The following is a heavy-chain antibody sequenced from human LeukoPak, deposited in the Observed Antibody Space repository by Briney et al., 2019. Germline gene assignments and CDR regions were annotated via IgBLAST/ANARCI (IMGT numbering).Heavy chain of an antibody. V-gene: IGHV4-4*07. CDR3: ARGAHCSSTSCYLVYYYYMDV. D-gene: IGHD2-2*01. CDR2: IYTSGST. J-gene: IGHJ6*03. Sequence: SETLSLTCTVSGGSISSYYWSWIRQPAGKGLEWIGRIYTSGSTNYNPSLKSRVTMSVDTSKNQFSLKLSSVTAADTAVYYCARGAHCSSTSCYLVYYYYMDVWGKGTTVTVSS. CDR1: GGSISSYY.